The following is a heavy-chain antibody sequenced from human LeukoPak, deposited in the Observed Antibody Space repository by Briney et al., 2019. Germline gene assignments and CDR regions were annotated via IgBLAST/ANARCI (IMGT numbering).Heavy chain of an antibody. CDR1: GGTFSIYA. CDR3: ARDPDDDIVVVPAASGSSSSSGDVSDY. D-gene: IGHD2-2*01. J-gene: IGHJ4*02. V-gene: IGHV1-69*13. CDR2: IIPIFGTA. Sequence: SVKVSCKASGGTFSIYAISWVRQAPGQGLEWMGRIIPIFGTANYTQKFQGRVTITADESTSTAYMELSSLRSEDTAVYYCARDPDDDIVVVPAASGSSSSSGDVSDYWGQGTLVTVSS.